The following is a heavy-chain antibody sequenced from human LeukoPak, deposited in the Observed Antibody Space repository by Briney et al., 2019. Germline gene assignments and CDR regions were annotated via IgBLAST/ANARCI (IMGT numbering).Heavy chain of an antibody. CDR1: GFTFSGYS. CDR2: FGTRSTSV. J-gene: IGHJ4*02. Sequence: GGSLRLSCTASGFTFSGYSMNWICQAPGKGLEWVSSFGTRSTSVYHAGSVKGRFAISRDNAKNSLYLQMNSLRAEDTALYYCAREVGEGFDFWGQGTLVTVSS. CDR3: AREVGEGFDF. V-gene: IGHV3-21*01.